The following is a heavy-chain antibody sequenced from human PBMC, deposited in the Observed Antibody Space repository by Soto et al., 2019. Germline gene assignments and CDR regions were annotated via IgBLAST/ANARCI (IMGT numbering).Heavy chain of an antibody. CDR1: GDSIGSGNYY. J-gene: IGHJ5*01. Sequence: SETLSLTCSVSGDSIGSGNYYWSWIRQYPGKGLEWIGYIYYSGRTYYNPSLKSRVTISIDTSKHQFSLKLTSVTAADTAVYYCAHYCSGGNCFDCFDSWGPGILVTVSS. V-gene: IGHV4-31*03. CDR2: IYYSGRT. CDR3: AHYCSGGNCFDCFDS. D-gene: IGHD2-15*01.